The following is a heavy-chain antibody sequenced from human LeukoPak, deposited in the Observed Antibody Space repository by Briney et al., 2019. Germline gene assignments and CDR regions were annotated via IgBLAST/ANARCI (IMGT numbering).Heavy chain of an antibody. Sequence: PGGSLRLSCAASGFIFNNYGMHWVRQAPGKGLEWVGRTRNRANSYTTEYAASVKGRFTISRDDSKNSLYLQMNSLKTEDTAVYYCTRRASSYQLDYWGQGTLVTASS. V-gene: IGHV3-72*01. CDR3: TRRASSYQLDY. CDR1: GFIFNNYG. J-gene: IGHJ4*02. CDR2: TRNRANSYTT. D-gene: IGHD6-13*01.